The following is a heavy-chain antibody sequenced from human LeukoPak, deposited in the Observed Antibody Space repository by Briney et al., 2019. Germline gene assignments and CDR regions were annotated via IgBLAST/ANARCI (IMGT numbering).Heavy chain of an antibody. V-gene: IGHV4-59*01. J-gene: IGHJ6*03. D-gene: IGHD2-15*01. CDR2: IYYSGST. CDR1: GGSISSYY. Sequence: SETLSLTCTVSGGSISSYYWSWIRQPPGKGLEWIGYIYYSGSTNYNPSLKSRVTISVDTSKNQFSQKLNSVTAADTAVYYCARSVEGYCSGGSCYSYSYYMDVWGKGTTVTVSS. CDR3: ARSVEGYCSGGSCYSYSYYMDV.